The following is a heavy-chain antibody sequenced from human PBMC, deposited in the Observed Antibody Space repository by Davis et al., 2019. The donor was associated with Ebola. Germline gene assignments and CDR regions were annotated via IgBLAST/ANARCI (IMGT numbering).Heavy chain of an antibody. Sequence: GESLKISCAASGFTFSSYGMNWVRQAPGKGLEWVALIFFDGSNEEYSDSVRGRFTVSRDNSKNRVSLQLNNLRDEDTAMYYCARVGAIAAAGHYWYFDLWGRGTLVTVSS. V-gene: IGHV3-33*01. CDR1: GFTFSSYG. D-gene: IGHD6-13*01. CDR3: ARVGAIAAAGHYWYFDL. J-gene: IGHJ2*01. CDR2: IFFDGSNE.